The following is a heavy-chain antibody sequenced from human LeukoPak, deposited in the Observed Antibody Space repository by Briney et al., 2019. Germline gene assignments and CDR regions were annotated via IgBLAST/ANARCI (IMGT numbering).Heavy chain of an antibody. J-gene: IGHJ4*02. V-gene: IGHV4-59*01. D-gene: IGHD2-2*01. Sequence: PSETLSLTCTVSGGSISHYYWSWMRQPPGKGLEWMGYIYYIGNTNYNLSLKSRVSIPVDTSQKQFSLKLSSVTAADTAVYYCARSVSGYQHFDYWGQGTLVTVSS. CDR2: IYYIGNT. CDR3: ARSVSGYQHFDY. CDR1: GGSISHYY.